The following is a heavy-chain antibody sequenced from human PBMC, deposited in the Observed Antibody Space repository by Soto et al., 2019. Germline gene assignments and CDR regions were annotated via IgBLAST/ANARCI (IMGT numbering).Heavy chain of an antibody. CDR3: ASTSAARPKYYYYGMDV. CDR2: ISAYNGST. CDR1: GYTFTSYG. V-gene: IGHV1-18*01. J-gene: IGHJ6*02. D-gene: IGHD6-6*01. Sequence: ASVKVSCKASGYTFTSYGISWVRQAPGQGLEWMGWISAYNGSTNYAQKLQGRVTMTTDTSTSTAYMELRSLRSDDTAVYYCASTSAARPKYYYYGMDVWGQGTTVTVS.